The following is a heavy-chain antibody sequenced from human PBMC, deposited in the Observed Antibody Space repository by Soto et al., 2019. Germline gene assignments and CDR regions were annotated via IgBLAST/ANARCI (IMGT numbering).Heavy chain of an antibody. Sequence: QVQLVQSGAEVKKPGSSVKVSCKASGGTFSSYAINWVRQAPGQGLEWMGGIIPIFGTANYAQKFQGRVTITADKSTNTAYMELSSLRSEDTAVYYCARDGEVATIPRVGYFDLWGRGTLVTVSS. CDR2: IIPIFGTA. J-gene: IGHJ2*01. CDR3: ARDGEVATIPRVGYFDL. D-gene: IGHD5-12*01. V-gene: IGHV1-69*06. CDR1: GGTFSSYA.